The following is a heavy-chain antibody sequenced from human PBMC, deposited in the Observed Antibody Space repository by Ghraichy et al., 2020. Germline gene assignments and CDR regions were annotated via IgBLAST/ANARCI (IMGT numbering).Heavy chain of an antibody. V-gene: IGHV4-34*01. CDR2: INHSGST. J-gene: IGHJ4*02. D-gene: IGHD6-13*01. CDR1: GGSFSGYY. Sequence: SETLSLTCAVYGGSFSGYYWSWIRQPPGKGLEWIGEINHSGSTNYNPSFKSRVTISVDTSKNQFSLKLSSVTAADTAVYYCAREGTGYSSSWPFDYWGQGTLVSVSS. CDR3: AREGTGYSSSWPFDY.